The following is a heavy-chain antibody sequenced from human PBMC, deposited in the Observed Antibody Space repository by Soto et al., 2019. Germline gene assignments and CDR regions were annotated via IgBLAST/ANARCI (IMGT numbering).Heavy chain of an antibody. CDR3: ARAPQQLTRRYFAY. CDR2: ISYDGSNK. D-gene: IGHD6-13*01. J-gene: IGHJ4*02. Sequence: QVQLVESGGGVVQPGRSLRLSCAASGFTFSSYAMHWDRQAPGKGLEWVAVISYDGSNKYYADSVKGRFTISRDNSKNTLYLQMNSLRAEDTAVYYCARAPQQLTRRYFAYWGQGTLVTVSS. V-gene: IGHV3-30-3*01. CDR1: GFTFSSYA.